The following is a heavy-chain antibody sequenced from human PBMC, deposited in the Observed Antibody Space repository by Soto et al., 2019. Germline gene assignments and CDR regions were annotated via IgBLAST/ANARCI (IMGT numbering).Heavy chain of an antibody. CDR3: ARQDGAANHYFDH. Sequence: PGESLKISCGGSGYSFTVYWIAWVRQMPGKGLEWMGIIYPGDSDTRYSPSFQGQVTISADKSISTVYLQWSSLKASDTAIYYCARQDGAANHYFDHWGQGTLVTVSS. CDR1: GYSFTVYW. V-gene: IGHV5-51*01. CDR2: IYPGDSDT. J-gene: IGHJ4*02. D-gene: IGHD2-15*01.